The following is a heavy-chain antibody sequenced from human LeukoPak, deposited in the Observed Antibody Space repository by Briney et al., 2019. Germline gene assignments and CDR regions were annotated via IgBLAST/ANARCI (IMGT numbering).Heavy chain of an antibody. CDR2: IRYDGSNK. V-gene: IGHV3-30*02. Sequence: GGSLRLSCAAFGFSFGRHGTHWVRQAPGKGLEWVSFIRYDGSNKYYADSVQGRFTISRDNSNNTVYLYMNSVRTEDTAVYYCAKDHVEGSWGDYYYYYMDVWGKGTTVTISS. D-gene: IGHD3-16*01. CDR1: GFSFGRHG. CDR3: AKDHVEGSWGDYYYYYMDV. J-gene: IGHJ6*03.